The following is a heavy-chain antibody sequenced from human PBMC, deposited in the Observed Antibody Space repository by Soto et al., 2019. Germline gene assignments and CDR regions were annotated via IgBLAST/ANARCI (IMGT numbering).Heavy chain of an antibody. Sequence: QVQLQESGPGLIKPSQTLSLNSTVSVASISSGGYYWSWIRQHPGEGLEWIGYIYYSGSTSYNPSLKSRVTISVDTSKNQFSLKLSSVTDADTAVCYCARESKYDTSGYPPWFAPWGQGTLVTVSS. J-gene: IGHJ5*02. CDR3: ARESKYDTSGYPPWFAP. CDR2: IYYSGST. CDR1: VASISSGGYY. D-gene: IGHD3-22*01. V-gene: IGHV4-31*03.